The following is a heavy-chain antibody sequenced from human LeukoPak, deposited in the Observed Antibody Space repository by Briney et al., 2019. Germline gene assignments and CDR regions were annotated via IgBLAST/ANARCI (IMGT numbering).Heavy chain of an antibody. J-gene: IGHJ6*03. V-gene: IGHV4-39*01. CDR2: MYYSGST. D-gene: IGHD3-3*01. Sequence: SETLSLTCTVSGGSISETNYYWAWIRQPPGKGLEWIGSMYYSGSTYQNPSLRSRVTISLDTSKNQFSVKLTSVTAADTAVYYCARAPLDMATCGVGASYQYYHLDVWGNGTTVTVSS. CDR3: ARAPLDMATCGVGASYQYYHLDV. CDR1: GGSISETNYY.